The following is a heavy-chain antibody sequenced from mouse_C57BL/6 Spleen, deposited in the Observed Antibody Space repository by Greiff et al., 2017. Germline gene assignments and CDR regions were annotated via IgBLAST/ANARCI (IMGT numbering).Heavy chain of an antibody. D-gene: IGHD2-4*01. Sequence: VQLQQSGAELVRPGASVKLSCKASGYTFTDYYINWVKQRPGQGLEWIARIYPGSGNTYYNGKFKGKATLTAEKSSSTAYMQLSSLTSEDSAVYFCARLYDYDGGFAYWGQGTLVTVSA. V-gene: IGHV1-76*01. CDR2: IYPGSGNT. J-gene: IGHJ3*01. CDR3: ARLYDYDGGFAY. CDR1: GYTFTDYY.